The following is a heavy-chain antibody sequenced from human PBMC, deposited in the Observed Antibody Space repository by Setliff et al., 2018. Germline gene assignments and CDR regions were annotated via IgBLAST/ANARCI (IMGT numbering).Heavy chain of an antibody. CDR3: ARVTGFSYMDV. CDR1: GDSISRAKYY. J-gene: IGHJ6*03. CDR2: IYTDGST. Sequence: SETLSLTCTVSGDSISRAKYYWSWIRRSAGKGLECIGRIYTDGSTKYNPSLNSRVTLLIDTAKNQISLRLSSVTAADTAVYFCARVTGFSYMDVWGKGTTVTVSS. D-gene: IGHD3-3*01. V-gene: IGHV4-61*02.